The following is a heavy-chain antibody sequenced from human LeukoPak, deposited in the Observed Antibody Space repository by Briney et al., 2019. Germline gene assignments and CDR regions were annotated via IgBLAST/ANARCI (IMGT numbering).Heavy chain of an antibody. J-gene: IGHJ4*02. D-gene: IGHD6-19*01. CDR1: GFTFSSYW. Sequence: PGGSLRLSCAASGFTFSSYWMSWVRQAPGRGLEWVANIKQDGREKYYVDSVRGRFTISRDNAKNSLYLKMNSLRAEDTAVYYRARDRGHSSGWYRFDYWGQGTLVTVSS. V-gene: IGHV3-7*03. CDR2: IKQDGREK. CDR3: ARDRGHSSGWYRFDY.